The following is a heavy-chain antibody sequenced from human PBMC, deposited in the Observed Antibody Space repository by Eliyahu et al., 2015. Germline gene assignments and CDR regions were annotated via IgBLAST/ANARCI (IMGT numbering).Heavy chain of an antibody. CDR1: GFNFSNYW. CDR2: IKRDGTST. J-gene: IGHJ4*02. Sequence: ELQLVESGGDLVQPGGSLRLSXAAFGFNFSNYWMHWXRQVPGKGLEWVSRIKRDGTSTNYADSVKGRFTISRDNAKNTLYLQMNSLRVEDTAVYYCVEEGGGAAADILGGQGTLVTVSS. V-gene: IGHV3-74*01. CDR3: VEEGGGAAADIL. D-gene: IGHD6-13*01.